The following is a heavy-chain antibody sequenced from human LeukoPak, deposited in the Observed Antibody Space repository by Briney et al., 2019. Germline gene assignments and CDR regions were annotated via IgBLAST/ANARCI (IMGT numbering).Heavy chain of an antibody. V-gene: IGHV3-30*04. Sequence: GRSLRLSCAASGFTFSSYAMHWVRQAPGKGLEWVAVISYDGSNKYYADSVKGRFTISRDNSKNTLYLQMNSLRAEDTAVYYCAREVRVAGKDYYYYYYMDVWGKGTTVTVSS. J-gene: IGHJ6*03. CDR2: ISYDGSNK. CDR3: AREVRVAGKDYYYYYYMDV. D-gene: IGHD6-19*01. CDR1: GFTFSSYA.